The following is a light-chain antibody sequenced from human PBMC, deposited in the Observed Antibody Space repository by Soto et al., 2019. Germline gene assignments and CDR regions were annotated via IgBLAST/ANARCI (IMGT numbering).Light chain of an antibody. CDR2: EVN. J-gene: IGLJ1*01. CDR1: SSDIGVYNF. Sequence: QSVLTQPPSASASPGQSVTISCTGTSSDIGVYNFVSWYQQHPGKAPKLILSEVNKRPAGVPDRFSGSKSGNTASLTVSGLQAEDEADYYCSSYAGSYNFVFGTGTKVTVL. CDR3: SSYAGSYNFV. V-gene: IGLV2-8*01.